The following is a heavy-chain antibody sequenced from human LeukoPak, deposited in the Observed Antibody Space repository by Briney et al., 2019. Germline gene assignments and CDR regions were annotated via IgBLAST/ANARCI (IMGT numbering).Heavy chain of an antibody. J-gene: IGHJ3*02. CDR3: AREAVVPAAIHPTFLEGAPKIAFDI. V-gene: IGHV4-39*02. CDR1: GGSISYTTYY. Sequence: PSETLSLTCTVSGGSISYTTYYWGWIRQPPGEGLEWIGSFYNSGSSYYNPSLKSRVTMSVDTSKNQFSLKLSSVTAADTAVYYCAREAVVPAAIHPTFLEGAPKIAFDIWGQGTMVTVSS. CDR2: FYNSGSS. D-gene: IGHD2-2*01.